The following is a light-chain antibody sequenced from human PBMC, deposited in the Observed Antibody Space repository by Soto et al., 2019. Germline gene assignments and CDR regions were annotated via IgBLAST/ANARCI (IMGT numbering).Light chain of an antibody. CDR2: DAS. J-gene: IGKJ3*01. CDR1: QSVSSY. V-gene: IGKV3-11*01. CDR3: QQRSNWVT. Sequence: EIVLTQSPATLSLSPGERATLSCRAGQSVSSYLAWYQQEPGQAPRLLIYDASNRATGIPARFSGSGSGTDLTLTISSLEPEDFAVYYCQQRSNWVTFGPGTKVDIK.